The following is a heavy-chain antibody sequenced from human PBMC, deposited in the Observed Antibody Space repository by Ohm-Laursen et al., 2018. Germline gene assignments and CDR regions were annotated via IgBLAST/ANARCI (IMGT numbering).Heavy chain of an antibody. Sequence: SLRLSCAASGFTFSDYYMTWIRQAPGKGLEWVSYIGGSGSPTYYADSVQGRFTISRDNSKNTLYLQMNSLRAEDTALYYCAKGTGEVPYYYGMDVWGQGTTVTVSS. CDR1: GFTFSDYY. V-gene: IGHV3-11*01. J-gene: IGHJ6*02. CDR3: AKGTGEVPYYYGMDV. CDR2: IGGSGSPT. D-gene: IGHD1-14*01.